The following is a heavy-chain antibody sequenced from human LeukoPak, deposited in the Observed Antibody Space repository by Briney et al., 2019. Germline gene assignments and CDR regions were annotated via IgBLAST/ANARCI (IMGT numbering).Heavy chain of an antibody. D-gene: IGHD5-24*01. CDR2: ISRSGGTT. J-gene: IGHJ4*02. CDR3: ARDHKMATVTDY. CDR1: GFTFSSYS. V-gene: IGHV3-23*01. Sequence: PGGSLRLSCAASGFTFSSYSMNWVRQAPGKGLEWVAGISRSGGTTHYADSVKGRFTISRDNSQNTLYMQMDTLRVEDTAVYFCARDHKMATVTDYWGQGILVTVSS.